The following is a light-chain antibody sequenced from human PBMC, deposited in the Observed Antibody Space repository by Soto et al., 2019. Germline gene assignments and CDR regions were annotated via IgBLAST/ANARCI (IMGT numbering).Light chain of an antibody. CDR3: QQYGSSPLT. CDR1: QSVKSSY. Sequence: EIVLTQSPGTLSLSPGERATLSCRASQSVKSSYLAWYQQKPGQPPRLLIYGASTRATGIPDRFIGSGSATDFTLTITRMEPEDFAVFYCQQYGSSPLTFGGGGKVEIK. CDR2: GAS. V-gene: IGKV3-20*01. J-gene: IGKJ4*01.